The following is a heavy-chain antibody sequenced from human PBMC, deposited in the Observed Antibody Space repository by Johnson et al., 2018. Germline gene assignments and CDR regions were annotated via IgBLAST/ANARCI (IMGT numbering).Heavy chain of an antibody. CDR3: AAPVVTAHWNAFDM. Sequence: QLVQAGGGLVQPGGSLILSCAASGFTVSSNYMSWVRQAPGKGLEWVSVIYSGGSTYYADSVKGRFTFSRDNSKNTLYLQMNSLRPEDTAMYYCAAPVVTAHWNAFDMWGQGTMVTVSS. V-gene: IGHV3-66*02. D-gene: IGHD2-21*02. J-gene: IGHJ3*02. CDR1: GFTVSSNY. CDR2: IYSGGST.